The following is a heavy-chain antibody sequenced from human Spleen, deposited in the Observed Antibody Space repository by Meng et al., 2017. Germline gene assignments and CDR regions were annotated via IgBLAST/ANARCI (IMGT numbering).Heavy chain of an antibody. V-gene: IGHV3-43*01. Sequence: GGSLRLSCAASGFTFDDYTMHWVRQAPGKGLEWVSLISWDGGSTYYADSVKGRFTISRDNSKNSLYLQMNSLRTEDTALYYCAKDGLSVYDSSGYPKWGWFDPWGQGTLVTVSS. CDR3: AKDGLSVYDSSGYPKWGWFDP. CDR1: GFTFDDYT. D-gene: IGHD3-22*01. J-gene: IGHJ5*02. CDR2: ISWDGGST.